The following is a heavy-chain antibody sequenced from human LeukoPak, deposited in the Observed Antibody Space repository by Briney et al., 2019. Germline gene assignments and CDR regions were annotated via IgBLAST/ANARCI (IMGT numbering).Heavy chain of an antibody. J-gene: IGHJ3*02. Sequence: GSLRLSCAASKSSVGSNYMTWVRQPPGKGLEWIGEINHSRSTNYNPSLKSRVTISVDTSKNQFSLKQSSVTAADTAVYYCARLGALLRYFDWLPSTLDAFDIWGQGTMVTVSS. D-gene: IGHD3-9*01. V-gene: IGHV4-34*01. CDR2: INHSRST. CDR3: ARLGALLRYFDWLPSTLDAFDI. CDR1: KSSVGSNY.